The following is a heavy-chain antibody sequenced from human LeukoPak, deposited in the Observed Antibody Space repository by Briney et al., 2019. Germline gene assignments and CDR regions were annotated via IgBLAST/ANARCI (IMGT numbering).Heavy chain of an antibody. V-gene: IGHV1-69*04. J-gene: IGHJ2*01. D-gene: IGHD3-10*01. CDR3: ARIPIDYASGSYNNNWFFDL. Sequence: ASVKVSCKASGGSFSGQAVSWVRQAPGQGLEWMGRIIPLLRIGNYAQNFQGRLTLTADESATIVYMELDSLRSEDTAVYFCARIPIDYASGSYNNNWFFDLWGRGTLVTVSS. CDR2: IIPLLRIG. CDR1: GGSFSGQA.